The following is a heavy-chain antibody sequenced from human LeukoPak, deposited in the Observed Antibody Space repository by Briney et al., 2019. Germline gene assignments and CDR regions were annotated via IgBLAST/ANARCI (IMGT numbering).Heavy chain of an antibody. CDR1: GGSVSSYY. CDR3: ASNGGYDSSVC. J-gene: IGHJ4*02. Sequence: PSETLSLTCTVSGGSVSSYYWSWIRQPPGKGLEWIGYIYYSGSTNYNPSLKSRVTMSLDTSKNQFSLKLSSVTAADTAVYYCASNGGYDSSVCWGQGTLVTVSS. CDR2: IYYSGST. V-gene: IGHV4-59*02. D-gene: IGHD3-22*01.